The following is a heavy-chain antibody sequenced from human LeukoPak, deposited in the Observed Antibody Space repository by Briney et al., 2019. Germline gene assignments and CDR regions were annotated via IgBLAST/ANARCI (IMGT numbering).Heavy chain of an antibody. D-gene: IGHD3-3*01. CDR2: INPNSGGT. V-gene: IGHV1-2*04. Sequence: EASVKVSCKASGYTFTGYYMHWVRQAPGQGLEWMGWINPNSGGTNYAQKFQGWVTMTRDTSISTAYMELSRLRSDDTAVYYCARSSLRFLEWLSPDNWFDPWGQGTLVTVSS. J-gene: IGHJ5*02. CDR3: ARSSLRFLEWLSPDNWFDP. CDR1: GYTFTGYY.